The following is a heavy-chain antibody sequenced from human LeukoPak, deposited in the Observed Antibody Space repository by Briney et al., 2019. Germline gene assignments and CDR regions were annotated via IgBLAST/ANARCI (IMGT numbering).Heavy chain of an antibody. J-gene: IGHJ6*02. V-gene: IGHV4-59*01. D-gene: IGHD3-10*01. Sequence: SETLSLTCTVSGGSISSYYWSWLRQPPGKGLEWIGYIYYSGSTNYNPSLKSRVTISVDTSKNQFSLKLSSVTAADTAVYYCARMDGSGSYPYYYYYGMDVWGQGTTVTVSS. CDR3: ARMDGSGSYPYYYYYGMDV. CDR2: IYYSGST. CDR1: GGSISSYY.